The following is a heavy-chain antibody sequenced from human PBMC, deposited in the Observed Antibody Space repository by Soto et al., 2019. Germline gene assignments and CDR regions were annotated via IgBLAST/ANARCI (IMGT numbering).Heavy chain of an antibody. J-gene: IGHJ6*02. CDR3: ARGGRYTYGYGDYSYGMDV. CDR2: ISGTGSRT. CDR1: GFSFGDYA. D-gene: IGHD5-18*01. Sequence: EVQVLESGGGLVQPGGSLRLSCAASGFSFGDYAMSWVRQAPGKGLEWVSGISGTGSRTSYADSVRGRFTISRDNVNNTLSLQMDSLRAEETAVYYCARGGRYTYGYGDYSYGMDVCGQGTTVTVSS. V-gene: IGHV3-23*01.